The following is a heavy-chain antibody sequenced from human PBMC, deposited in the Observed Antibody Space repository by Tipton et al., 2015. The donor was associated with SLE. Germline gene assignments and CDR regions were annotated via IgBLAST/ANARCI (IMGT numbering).Heavy chain of an antibody. J-gene: IGHJ3*02. V-gene: IGHV4-59*11. D-gene: IGHD3-22*01. Sequence: TLSLTCSVSGGSLSGHYWSWIRQTPGMRLVWIGYIYFSWSTNYNPSFSGRVTISLDRSTDQVSLHLDAVTAADTAVYYCARESRYYESTSYSDAFDIWGRGTTVVVSS. CDR2: IYFSWST. CDR3: ARESRYYESTSYSDAFDI. CDR1: GGSLSGHY.